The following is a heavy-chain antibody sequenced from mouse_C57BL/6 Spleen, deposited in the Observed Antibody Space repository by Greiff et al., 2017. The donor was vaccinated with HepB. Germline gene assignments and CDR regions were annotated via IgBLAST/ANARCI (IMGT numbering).Heavy chain of an antibody. CDR3: TGRTGFDY. Sequence: EVMLVESGGGLVQPGGSMKLSCVASGFTFSNYWMNWVRQSPEKGLEWVAQIRLKSDNYATHYAESVKGRFTISRDDSKSSVYLQMNNLRAEDTGIYYCTGRTGFDYWGQGTTLTVSS. V-gene: IGHV6-3*01. CDR2: IRLKSDNYAT. CDR1: GFTFSNYW. D-gene: IGHD4-1*01. J-gene: IGHJ2*01.